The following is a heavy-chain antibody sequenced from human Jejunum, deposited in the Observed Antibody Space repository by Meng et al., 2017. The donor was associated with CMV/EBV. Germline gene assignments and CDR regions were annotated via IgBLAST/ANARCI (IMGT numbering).Heavy chain of an antibody. Sequence: TCTVSGGSISSSSDYWCWSRQPPGKGLEWIGSIYYSGSTYYNPSLKSRVTISVDTSKNQFSLKLSSVTAADTAVYYCARDLGGWFDPWGQGTLVTVSS. J-gene: IGHJ5*02. CDR1: GGSISSSSDY. CDR2: IYYSGST. CDR3: ARDLGGWFDP. D-gene: IGHD3-16*01. V-gene: IGHV4-39*07.